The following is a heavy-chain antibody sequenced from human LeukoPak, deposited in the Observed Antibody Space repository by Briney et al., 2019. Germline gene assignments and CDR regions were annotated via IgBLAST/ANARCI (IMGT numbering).Heavy chain of an antibody. J-gene: IGHJ6*02. CDR2: ISYDGSNK. V-gene: IGHV3-30*18. CDR3: AKASGGDYRSYGMDV. CDR1: GFTFSSYG. D-gene: IGHD4-17*01. Sequence: GGSLRLSCAASGFTFSSYGMHWVRQAPGKGLEWVAVISYDGSNKYYADSVKGRFTISRDNSKNTLYLQMNSLRAEGTAVYYCAKASGGDYRSYGMDVWGQGTTVTVSS.